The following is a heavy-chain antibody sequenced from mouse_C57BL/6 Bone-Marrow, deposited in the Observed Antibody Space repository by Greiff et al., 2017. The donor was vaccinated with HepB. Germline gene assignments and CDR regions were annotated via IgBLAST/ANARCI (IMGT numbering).Heavy chain of an antibody. D-gene: IGHD2-3*01. Sequence: EVKLVESGGGLVQPGGSLSLSCAASGFTFTDYYMSWVRQPPGKALEWLGFIRNKANGYTTEYSAYVKGRFTISRDNSQSILYLQMNALRAEDSATYYCARSGGGYSLFAYWGQGTLVTVSA. CDR3: ARSGGGYSLFAY. CDR2: IRNKANGYTT. CDR1: GFTFTDYY. V-gene: IGHV7-3*01. J-gene: IGHJ3*01.